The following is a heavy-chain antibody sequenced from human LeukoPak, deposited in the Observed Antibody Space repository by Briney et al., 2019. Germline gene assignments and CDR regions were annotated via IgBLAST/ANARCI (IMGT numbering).Heavy chain of an antibody. CDR3: AREILTGYAFDM. CDR1: GFTFSSYS. CDR2: ISYDGTNK. V-gene: IGHV3-30*03. D-gene: IGHD7-27*01. J-gene: IGHJ3*02. Sequence: GGSLRLSCAASGFTFSSYSMNWVRQAPGKGLEGVAFISYDGTNKYCADSVKGRFTISRDNSKNTLYLQMNSLRAEDTALYYCAREILTGYAFDMWGQGTMVTVSS.